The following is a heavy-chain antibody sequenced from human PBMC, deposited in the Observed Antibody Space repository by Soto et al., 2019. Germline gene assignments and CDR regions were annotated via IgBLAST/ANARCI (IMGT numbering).Heavy chain of an antibody. D-gene: IGHD3-22*01. CDR1: GFTFSSYA. Sequence: GGSLRLSCAASGFTFSSYAMHWVRQAPGKGLEWVAVISYDGSNKYYADSVKGRFTISRDNSKNTLYLQMNSLRAEDTAVYYCARGPFSTYYYDSSGYLALGGTIDYWGQGTLVTVSS. CDR3: ARGPFSTYYYDSSGYLALGGTIDY. J-gene: IGHJ4*02. CDR2: ISYDGSNK. V-gene: IGHV3-30-3*01.